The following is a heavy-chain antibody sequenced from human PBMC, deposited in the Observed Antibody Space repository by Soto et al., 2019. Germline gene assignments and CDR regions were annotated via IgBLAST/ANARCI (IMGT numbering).Heavy chain of an antibody. J-gene: IGHJ5*02. CDR3: ARGQAVADNWFDP. V-gene: IGHV1-8*01. Sequence: ASVKFSFQASGYTLTRYDINWVRHATGQGLEWMGWMNPNGRNTGYAQNLQGRVTMTRNTSISTAYMEPSSLRSQDTAVYYCARGQAVADNWFDPWRQGTLVTVSS. CDR1: GYTLTRYD. D-gene: IGHD6-19*01. CDR2: MNPNGRNT.